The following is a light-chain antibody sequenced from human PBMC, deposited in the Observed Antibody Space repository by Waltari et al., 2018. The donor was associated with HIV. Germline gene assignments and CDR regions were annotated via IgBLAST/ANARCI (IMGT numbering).Light chain of an antibody. V-gene: IGLV3-1*01. Sequence: SYELTQSPSVSVSPGQTASITCSGDKFGDKYACWYQQKPGQSPVLVIYEDSKRPSGIPERFSGSNSGNTATLTISGTQAMDEADYYCQAWDTTTVVFGGGTKLTVL. CDR1: KFGDKY. CDR3: QAWDTTTVV. J-gene: IGLJ2*01. CDR2: EDS.